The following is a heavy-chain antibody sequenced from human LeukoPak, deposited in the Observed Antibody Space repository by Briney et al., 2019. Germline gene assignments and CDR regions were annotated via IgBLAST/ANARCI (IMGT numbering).Heavy chain of an antibody. CDR2: INPNSGGT. J-gene: IGHJ6*02. CDR1: GYTFTAYY. D-gene: IGHD3-9*01. CDR3: ARHNPYDILTGYSPYYYYYGMDV. V-gene: IGHV1-2*02. Sequence: RASVTVSCKASGYTFTAYYMHWVRQAPGQGLEWMGWINPNSGGTNYAQKFQGRVTMTRDTSISTAYMELSRLRSDDTAVYYCARHNPYDILTGYSPYYYYYGMDVWGQGTTVTVSS.